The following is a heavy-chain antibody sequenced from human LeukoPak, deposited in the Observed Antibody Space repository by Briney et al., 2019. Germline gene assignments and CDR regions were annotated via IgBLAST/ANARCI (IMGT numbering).Heavy chain of an antibody. CDR2: ISYTSSYI. CDR3: ARDGVGRVPEMSAPDY. CDR1: GFTFSDYT. D-gene: IGHD3-16*01. V-gene: IGHV3-21*01. Sequence: GGSLRLSCAASGFTFSDYTMNWVRQAPGKGLEWVSSISYTSSYIYYADSVKGRFTISRDNAKNSLSLQMNSLRVEDTAVYYCARDGVGRVPEMSAPDYWGQGTLVTVSS. J-gene: IGHJ4*02.